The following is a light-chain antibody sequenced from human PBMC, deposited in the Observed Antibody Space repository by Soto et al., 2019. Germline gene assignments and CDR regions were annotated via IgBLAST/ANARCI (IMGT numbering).Light chain of an antibody. Sequence: QSALTQPASVSGSPGQSLTISCTGTSSDVGFYNYVSWYQQQHPGKAPKLMIYEVDNRPSGVSIRFSGSKSGNTASLTISGLLAEDEADYYCSSYAHGSTYVVGTGTKLTVL. CDR3: SSYAHGSTYV. CDR2: EVD. V-gene: IGLV2-14*01. CDR1: SSDVGFYNY. J-gene: IGLJ1*01.